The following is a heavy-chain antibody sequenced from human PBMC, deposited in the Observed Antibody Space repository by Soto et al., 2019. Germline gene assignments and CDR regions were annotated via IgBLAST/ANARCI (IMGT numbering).Heavy chain of an antibody. CDR1: GGSLSGYY. CDR3: ASYHFLDLWTGSRHYMDV. D-gene: IGHD3-9*01. CDR2: INHSGTA. J-gene: IGHJ6*03. V-gene: IGHV4-34*02. Sequence: QVHLEQWGAGLLNPSETLSHTCAVYGGSLSGYYWSWVRQCPGKGLEWIGEINHSGTANYNPSLKTRVTISADASKHQFSLRLTSVTAADSAIYYCASYHFLDLWTGSRHYMDVWSRGTPVTVSS.